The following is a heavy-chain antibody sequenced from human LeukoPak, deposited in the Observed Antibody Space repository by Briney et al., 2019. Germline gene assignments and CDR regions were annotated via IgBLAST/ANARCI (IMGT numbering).Heavy chain of an antibody. J-gene: IGHJ4*02. V-gene: IGHV1-69*04. Sequence: SVKVSCKVSGGTFNRYAISWVRQAPGQGLEWMGRIIPILGIANYAQKFQGRVTITADKSTSTAYMELSSLRSEDTAVYYCAREYGWGYCSSTSCLRYIGLDYWGQGTLVTVSS. CDR1: GGTFNRYA. CDR3: AREYGWGYCSSTSCLRYIGLDY. CDR2: IIPILGIA. D-gene: IGHD2-2*01.